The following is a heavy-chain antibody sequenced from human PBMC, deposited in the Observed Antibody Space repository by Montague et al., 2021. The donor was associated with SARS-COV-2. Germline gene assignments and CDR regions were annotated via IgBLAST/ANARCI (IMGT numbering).Heavy chain of an antibody. V-gene: IGHV4-4*07. CDR3: VREGGNWYYFDY. CDR1: GASITSYY. D-gene: IGHD3-16*01. Sequence: SETLSLTCSISGASITSYYWSWVRQPAGKGLEWIGHIYASGSTNYSPSLKSRVRLSIDNPKNQFSLKLESLTAADTAVYYCVREGGNWYYFDYWGQGALVTVSS. J-gene: IGHJ4*02. CDR2: IYASGST.